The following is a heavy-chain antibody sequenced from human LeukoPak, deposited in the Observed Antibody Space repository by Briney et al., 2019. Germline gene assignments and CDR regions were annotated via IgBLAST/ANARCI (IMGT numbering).Heavy chain of an antibody. CDR3: ARGLGSSTSRHTFDI. J-gene: IGHJ3*02. CDR1: GFTFSSYA. Sequence: PGGSLRLSCAASGFTFSSYAMSWVRQAPGKGLEWVSAISGSGDSTYYADSVKGRFTISRDNSKNTLYLQMNSLRAEDTAVYYCARGLGSSTSRHTFDIWGQGTMVTVSS. D-gene: IGHD2-2*01. CDR2: ISGSGDST. V-gene: IGHV3-23*01.